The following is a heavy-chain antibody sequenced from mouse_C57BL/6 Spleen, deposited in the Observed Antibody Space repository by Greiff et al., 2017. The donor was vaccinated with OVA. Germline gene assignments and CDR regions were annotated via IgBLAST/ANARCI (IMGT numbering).Heavy chain of an antibody. CDR1: GFTFSDYY. CDR2: INYDGSST. D-gene: IGHD1-1*01. J-gene: IGHJ3*01. V-gene: IGHV5-16*01. CDR3: ARGPSYYYGSSSAWFAY. Sequence: EVKLMESEGGLVQPGSSMKLSCTASGFTFSDYYMAWVRQVPEKGLEWVANINYDGSSTYYLDSLKSRFIISRDNAKNILYLQMSSLKSEDTATYYCARGPSYYYGSSSAWFAYWSQGTLVTVSA.